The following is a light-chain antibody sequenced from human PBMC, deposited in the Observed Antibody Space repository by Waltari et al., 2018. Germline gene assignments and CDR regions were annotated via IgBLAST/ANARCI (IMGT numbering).Light chain of an antibody. Sequence: IVMTQSPDSLAVSLGERATINCKSSQTVLYSSNNKNYLAWYQQKPRQPPKLLIYWASTRESGVPDRFSGSGSGTDFTLTISSLQAEDVAVYYCQQYYNTPLTFGGGTKVEI. CDR2: WAS. J-gene: IGKJ4*01. V-gene: IGKV4-1*01. CDR1: QTVLYSSNNKNY. CDR3: QQYYNTPLT.